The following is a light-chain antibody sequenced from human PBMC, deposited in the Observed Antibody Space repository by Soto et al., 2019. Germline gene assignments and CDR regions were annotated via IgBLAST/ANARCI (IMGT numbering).Light chain of an antibody. Sequence: EIVLTQSPGTLSLSPGEIATVSCRASQSVSSNNLAWYQQRPGQAPRVVIYGASTRATGIPARFSGSGSGTDFTLTISRLAPEDFAVYYCQQYGRSPFTFGPGTKVDIK. CDR3: QQYGRSPFT. CDR1: QSVSSNN. J-gene: IGKJ3*01. CDR2: GAS. V-gene: IGKV3-20*01.